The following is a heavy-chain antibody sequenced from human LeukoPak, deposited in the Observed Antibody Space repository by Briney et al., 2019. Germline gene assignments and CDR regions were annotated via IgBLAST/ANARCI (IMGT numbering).Heavy chain of an antibody. Sequence: PSETLSLTCTLSGGSFTTSSFYWAWIRQPPGRGLECIGTIYYSGITYYHSSLKSRVTISVDTSKNQFSLKLNSVTAADTAVYFCAKSGPAAGRPDAFDIWGQGTMVTVSS. CDR1: GGSFTTSSFY. CDR3: AKSGPAAGRPDAFDI. D-gene: IGHD2-2*01. CDR2: IYYSGIT. V-gene: IGHV4-39*07. J-gene: IGHJ3*02.